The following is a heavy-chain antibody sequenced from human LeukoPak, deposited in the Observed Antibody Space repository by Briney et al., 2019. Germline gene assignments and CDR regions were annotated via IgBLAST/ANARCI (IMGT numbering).Heavy chain of an antibody. Sequence: GASVKVSSKASGFTFSGYYMHWVRQAPGQGFEWMGWINPNSGGTNFAQKFQGRVTMTRDTSINTVYMELSRLRSDDTAVYYCARVNTAMVSRSLSRYYYYMDVWGKGTTVTISS. CDR3: ARVNTAMVSRSLSRYYYYMDV. D-gene: IGHD5-18*01. V-gene: IGHV1-2*02. CDR2: INPNSGGT. CDR1: GFTFSGYY. J-gene: IGHJ6*03.